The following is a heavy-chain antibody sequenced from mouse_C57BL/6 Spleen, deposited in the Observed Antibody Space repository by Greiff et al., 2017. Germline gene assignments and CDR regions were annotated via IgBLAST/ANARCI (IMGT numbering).Heavy chain of an antibody. D-gene: IGHD1-1*01. Sequence: QVQLQQSGAELMKPGASVKLSCKATGYTFTGYWIEWVKQRPGHGLEWIGEILPGSGSTNSNEKFKGKATFTEDTSSNTAYMQLSSLTTEDSAIXYCARRDYYGSSYGFAYWGQGTLVTVSA. CDR2: ILPGSGST. CDR1: GYTFTGYW. J-gene: IGHJ3*01. CDR3: ARRDYYGSSYGFAY. V-gene: IGHV1-9*01.